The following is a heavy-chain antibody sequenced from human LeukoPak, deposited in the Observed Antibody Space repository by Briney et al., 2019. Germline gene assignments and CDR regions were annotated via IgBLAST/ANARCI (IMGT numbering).Heavy chain of an antibody. D-gene: IGHD5-24*01. V-gene: IGHV1-46*01. CDR3: ARVRDGYNDAYDI. CDR1: GYTFTSYN. Sequence: GASVKDSCKASGYTFTSYNIHWLRQAPGQGLEWMGIVNPSGDSTNYAQNFQGRVTMTGDTSTSTVYMELSSLRSEDTAVYYCARVRDGYNDAYDIWGQGTMVTVTS. CDR2: VNPSGDST. J-gene: IGHJ3*02.